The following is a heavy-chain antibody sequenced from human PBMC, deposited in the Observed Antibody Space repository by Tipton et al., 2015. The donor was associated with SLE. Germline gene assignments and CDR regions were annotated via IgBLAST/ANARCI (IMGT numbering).Heavy chain of an antibody. J-gene: IGHJ6*03. D-gene: IGHD1-14*01. Sequence: TLSLTCAVYSGTFSGSYWSWIRQPPGKGLEWIGEINHGGSTNYNPSLKSRDTISLDTSKNHFSLKLTSVTAADTAVYYCASTTNYYYYYMDVWGRGTTVTVS. V-gene: IGHV4-34*01. CDR2: INHGGST. CDR1: SGTFSGSY. CDR3: ASTTNYYYYYMDV.